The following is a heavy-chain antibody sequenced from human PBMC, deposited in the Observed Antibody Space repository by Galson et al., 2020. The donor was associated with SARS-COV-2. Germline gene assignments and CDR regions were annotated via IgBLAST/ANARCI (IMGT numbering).Heavy chain of an antibody. D-gene: IGHD4-17*01. CDR3: VKDFFYGGKSAFDI. CDR2: ISSNGGST. V-gene: IGHV3-64D*08. CDR1: GFTFSSYA. J-gene: IGHJ3*02. Sequence: GESLKISCSASGFTFSSYAMHWVRQAPGKGLEYVSAISSNGGSTYYADSVKGRFTISRDNSKNTLYLQMSSLRAEDTAVYYCVKDFFYGGKSAFDIWGQGTMVTVSS.